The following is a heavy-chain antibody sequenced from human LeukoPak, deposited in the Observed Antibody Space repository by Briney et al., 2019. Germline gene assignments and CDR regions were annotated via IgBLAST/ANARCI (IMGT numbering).Heavy chain of an antibody. Sequence: SETLSLTCTVSGGSISSYYWSWIRQPPGKGLEWIGYIYYSGSAYYNPSLKSRVTISVDTSKNLFSLKLSSVTAADTAVYYCARVQRPLDGADYWGQGTLVTVSS. CDR1: GGSISSYY. V-gene: IGHV4-59*01. J-gene: IGHJ4*02. CDR2: IYYSGSA. CDR3: ARVQRPLDGADY. D-gene: IGHD1-1*01.